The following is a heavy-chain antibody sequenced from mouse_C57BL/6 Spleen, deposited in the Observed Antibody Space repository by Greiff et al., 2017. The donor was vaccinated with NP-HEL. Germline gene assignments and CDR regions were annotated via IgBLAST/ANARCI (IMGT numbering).Heavy chain of an antibody. J-gene: IGHJ1*03. CDR2: ISDGGSYT. Sequence: EVQGVESGGGLVKPGGSLKLSCAASGFTFSSYAMSWVRQTPEKRLEWVATISDGGSYTYYPDNVKGRFTISRDNAKNNLYLQMSHLKSKDTAMYYCAGGRYFDVWGTGTTVTVSS. CDR1: GFTFSSYA. CDR3: AGGRYFDV. V-gene: IGHV5-4*01.